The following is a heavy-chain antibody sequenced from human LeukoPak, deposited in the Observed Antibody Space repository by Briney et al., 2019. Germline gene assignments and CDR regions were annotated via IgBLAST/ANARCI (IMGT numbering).Heavy chain of an antibody. CDR2: ISGSGST. V-gene: IGHV3-23*01. CDR1: GFTFSSYG. D-gene: IGHD3-22*01. J-gene: IGHJ3*02. Sequence: GGTLRLSCAASGFTFSSYGMSWVRQAPGKGLEWVSAISGSGSTYYADSVKGRFTISRDNSKNTLYLQMNSLRAEDTAVYYCARDSVSLTYYYDSSGYWPDAFDIWGQGAMVTVSS. CDR3: ARDSVSLTYYYDSSGYWPDAFDI.